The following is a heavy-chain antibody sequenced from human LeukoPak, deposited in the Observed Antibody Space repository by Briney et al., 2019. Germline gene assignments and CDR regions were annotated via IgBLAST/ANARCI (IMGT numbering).Heavy chain of an antibody. CDR2: IHRSDGGT. J-gene: IGHJ4*02. CDR1: GYTFTNYY. V-gene: IGHV1-46*01. D-gene: IGHD1-1*01. Sequence: ASVKVSCKTSGYTFTNYYMHWVRQAPGQGLEWMVFIHRSDGGTTYALRFQDRVTVTSDTSTSTLYMELTSLTSEDTAVYYCAREMESTDYWGQGTLVTVSS. CDR3: AREMESTDY.